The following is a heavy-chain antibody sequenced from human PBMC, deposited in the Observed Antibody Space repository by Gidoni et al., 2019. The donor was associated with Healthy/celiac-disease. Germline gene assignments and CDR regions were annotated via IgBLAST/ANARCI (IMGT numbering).Heavy chain of an antibody. CDR2: ISWNSGSI. V-gene: IGHV3-9*01. CDR1: GFTFDDYA. D-gene: IGHD3-3*01. CDR3: ARKALTYTILGVDPNYYYYYMDV. J-gene: IGHJ6*03. Sequence: EVQLVESGGGLVQPGRSLRLSCAASGFTFDDYAMHCVRQAPGKGLEWVSGISWNSGSIGYADSVKGRFTIARDNAKNSLYLQMNSLRAEDTALYYCARKALTYTILGVDPNYYYYYMDVWGKGTTVTVSS.